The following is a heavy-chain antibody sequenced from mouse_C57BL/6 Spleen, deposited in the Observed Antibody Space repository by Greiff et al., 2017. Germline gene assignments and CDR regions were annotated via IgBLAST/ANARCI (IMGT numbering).Heavy chain of an antibody. Sequence: VQLQESGPELVKPGASVKISCKASGYAFSSSWMNWVKQRPGKGLEWIGRIYPGDGDTNYNGKFKGKATLTADKSSSTAYMQLSSLTSEDSAVYFCARSPGGNYDYYAMDYWGQGTSVTVSS. V-gene: IGHV1-82*01. CDR2: IYPGDGDT. CDR3: ARSPGGNYDYYAMDY. D-gene: IGHD2-1*01. CDR1: GYAFSSSW. J-gene: IGHJ4*01.